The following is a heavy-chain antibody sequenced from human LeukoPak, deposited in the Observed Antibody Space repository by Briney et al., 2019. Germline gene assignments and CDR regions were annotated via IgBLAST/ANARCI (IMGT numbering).Heavy chain of an antibody. V-gene: IGHV1-3*01. J-gene: IGHJ4*02. D-gene: IGHD5-24*01. CDR1: GYTFTSYA. CDR2: INAGNGNT. Sequence: ASVKVSCKASGYTFTSYAMYWVRQAPGQRLEWMGWINAGNGNTKYSQKFQGRVTITRDTSASTAYMELSSLRSEDTAVYYCARSEEMAAHFDYWGQGTLVTVSS. CDR3: ARSEEMAAHFDY.